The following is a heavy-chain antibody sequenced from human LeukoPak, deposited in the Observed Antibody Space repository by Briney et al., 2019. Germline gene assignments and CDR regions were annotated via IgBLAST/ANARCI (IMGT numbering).Heavy chain of an antibody. CDR3: AKDLRGGGRFFDY. CDR2: IRYDGSDK. V-gene: IGHV3-30*02. J-gene: IGHJ4*02. D-gene: IGHD3-16*01. CDR1: GFTFSTYG. Sequence: GGSLRLSCAASGFTFSTYGMHWVRQAPGKGLEWVAFIRYDGSDKFYADSVKGRFTLSRDNSKNTLYLQMNSLRAEDTAVYYCAKDLRGGGRFFDYRGQGTLVTVSS.